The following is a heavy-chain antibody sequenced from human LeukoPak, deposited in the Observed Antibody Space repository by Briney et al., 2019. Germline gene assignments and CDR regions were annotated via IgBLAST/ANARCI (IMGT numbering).Heavy chain of an antibody. CDR3: ARDFESGFWSGYYSSWFDP. CDR2: ISAYNGNT. Sequence: ASVKVSCKASGDTFTSYGISWVRQAPGQGLEWMGWISAYNGNTNYAQKLQGRVTMTTDTSTSTAYMELRSLRSDDTAVYYCARDFESGFWSGYYSSWFDPWGQGTLVTVSS. CDR1: GDTFTSYG. V-gene: IGHV1-18*01. J-gene: IGHJ5*02. D-gene: IGHD3-3*01.